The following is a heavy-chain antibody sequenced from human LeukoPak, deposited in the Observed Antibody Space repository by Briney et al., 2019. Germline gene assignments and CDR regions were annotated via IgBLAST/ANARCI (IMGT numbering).Heavy chain of an antibody. J-gene: IGHJ5*02. CDR2: IYPGDSDT. CDR3: VRSFDCSSTSCYRGWFDP. CDR1: GYSFTSYW. V-gene: IGHV5-51*01. D-gene: IGHD2-2*02. Sequence: GESLKISCKGSGYSFTSYWIGWVRQMPGKGLEWMGIIYPGDSDTRYSPSFQGQVTISADKSISTAYLQWSSLKASDTAMYYCVRSFDCSSTSCYRGWFDPWGQGTLVTVSS.